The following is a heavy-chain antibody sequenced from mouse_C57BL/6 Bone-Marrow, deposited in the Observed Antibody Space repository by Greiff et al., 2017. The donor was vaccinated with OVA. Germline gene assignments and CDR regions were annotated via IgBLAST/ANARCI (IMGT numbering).Heavy chain of an antibody. V-gene: IGHV5-4*01. D-gene: IGHD2-3*01. CDR3: ARDGYWFDY. Sequence: DVHLVESGGGLVKPGGSLKLSCAASGFTFSSYAMSWVRQTPEKRLEWVATISDGGSYTYYPDNVKGRFTISRDNAKNNLYLQMSHLKSEDTAMYYCARDGYWFDYWGQGTTLTVSS. CDR2: ISDGGSYT. J-gene: IGHJ2*01. CDR1: GFTFSSYA.